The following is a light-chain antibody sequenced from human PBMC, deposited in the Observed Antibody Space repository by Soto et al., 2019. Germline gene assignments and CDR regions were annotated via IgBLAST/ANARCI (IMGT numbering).Light chain of an antibody. V-gene: IGKV3-11*01. CDR3: QQRSSRT. CDR1: QSVSSF. Sequence: EIVLTQSPATLSLSPGERATLSCRASQSVSSFLGWYQQKPGQAPRLLIYDASNRATGIPPRFSGSGSGTAFTLTISSLEPEDFAVYYCQQRSSRTFGQGTKVEIK. CDR2: DAS. J-gene: IGKJ1*01.